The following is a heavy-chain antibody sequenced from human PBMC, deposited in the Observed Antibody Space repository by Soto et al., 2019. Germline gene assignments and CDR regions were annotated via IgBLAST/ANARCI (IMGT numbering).Heavy chain of an antibody. J-gene: IGHJ4*02. D-gene: IGHD2-21*02. CDR3: AKDFLQGKLQFPDDY. CDR1: VFTFSIYG. V-gene: IGHV3-30*18. CDR2: ISYDGSNK. Sequence: AWGSLLVSCASSVFTFSIYGMHWVRQALGKGLEWVAVISYDGSNKYYADSVKGRFTISIDNSKNTLYLQMNSLRAEDTAVYYCAKDFLQGKLQFPDDYWGQGTMVTVSS.